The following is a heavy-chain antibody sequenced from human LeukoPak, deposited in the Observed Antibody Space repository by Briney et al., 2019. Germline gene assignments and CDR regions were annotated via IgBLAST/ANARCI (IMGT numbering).Heavy chain of an antibody. D-gene: IGHD3-22*01. CDR2: IIPIFGTA. J-gene: IGHJ4*02. V-gene: IGHV1-69*13. CDR1: GGTLSSYA. CDR3: ASRESSDSSGYYDY. Sequence: ASVKVSCKASGGTLSSYAISWVRQAPGQGLEWMGGIIPIFGTANYAQKFQGRVTITADESTSTAYMELSSLRSEDTAVYYCASRESSDSSGYYDYWGQGTLVTVSS.